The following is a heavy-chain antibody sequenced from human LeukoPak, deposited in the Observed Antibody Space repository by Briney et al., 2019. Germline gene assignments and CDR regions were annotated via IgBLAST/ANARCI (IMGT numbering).Heavy chain of an antibody. D-gene: IGHD3-10*01. CDR2: IKQDGSEK. CDR1: GFTFSSYW. CDR3: ARDLWFGELLADY. V-gene: IGHV3-7*01. J-gene: IGHJ4*02. Sequence: PGGSLRLSCAAPGFTFSSYWMSWVCQAPGKGLEWVANIKQDGSEKYYVDSVKGRFTTSRDNAKNSLYLQMNSLRAEDTAVYYCARDLWFGELLADYWGQGTLVTVSS.